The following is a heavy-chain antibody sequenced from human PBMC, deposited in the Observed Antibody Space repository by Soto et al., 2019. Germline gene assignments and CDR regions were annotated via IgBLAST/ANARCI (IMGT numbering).Heavy chain of an antibody. D-gene: IGHD6-13*01. J-gene: IGHJ4*02. CDR3: ARDVAAADY. CDR1: GYTFTSYA. CDR2: INAGNGNT. V-gene: IGHV1-3*05. Sequence: QVPLVQSGAEEKQPGASVKVSCKASGYTFTSYAMHWVRQAPGQRLEWMGWINAGNGNTKHSQKLQGRVTITTDTSASTAYMELSSLRSEDTAVYYCARDVAAADYWGQGTLVTVSS.